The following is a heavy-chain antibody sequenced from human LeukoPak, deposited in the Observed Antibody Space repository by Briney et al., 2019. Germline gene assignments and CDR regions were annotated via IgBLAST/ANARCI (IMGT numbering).Heavy chain of an antibody. CDR1: GFAFNLYA. J-gene: IGHJ4*02. CDR2: SGRAGYRT. V-gene: IGHV3-23*01. D-gene: IGHD6-19*01. CDR3: AKASRQAAVASPLDY. Sequence: GGSLRLSCAASGFAFNLYAMRWVRAAPEKGLWWGAGSGRAGYRTYYADAVKGPFTISRDNSKDTLFLQMNSLKADDTAVYYCAKASRQAAVASPLDYWGQGSLVTVSS.